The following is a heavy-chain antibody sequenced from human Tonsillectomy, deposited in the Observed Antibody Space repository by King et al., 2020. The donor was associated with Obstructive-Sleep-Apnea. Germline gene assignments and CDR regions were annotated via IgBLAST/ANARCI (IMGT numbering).Heavy chain of an antibody. V-gene: IGHV4-59*01. CDR3: ARLRGEGTSDFHPFDC. CDR2: IYYSGTT. J-gene: IGHJ4*02. D-gene: IGHD3-16*01. Sequence: VQLQESGPGLVKPSETLSLTCTVSGGSISSYFWSWIRQPPGKGLEWSGFIYYSGTTNYNPSLKSRVTISVVASKNQFSLKLSSVTAADTAVYYCARLRGEGTSDFHPFDCWGQGTLVTVSS. CDR1: GGSISSYF.